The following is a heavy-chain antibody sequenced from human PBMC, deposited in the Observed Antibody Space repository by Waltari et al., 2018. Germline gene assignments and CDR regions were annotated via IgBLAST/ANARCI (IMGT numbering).Heavy chain of an antibody. D-gene: IGHD2-21*02. CDR3: ARDSDSPPQYYYGMDV. Sequence: QVQLVESGGGLVKPGGSLRLPCVASGSGFSAYYMSWIRHVPGKGLECVAYISGSGRLKYYADSVKGRFAISRDNAENSLFLQMNSLRDEDTGRYFCARDSDSPPQYYYGMDVWGLGTAVTVSS. CDR1: GSGFSAYY. CDR2: ISGSGRLK. V-gene: IGHV3-11*04. J-gene: IGHJ6*02.